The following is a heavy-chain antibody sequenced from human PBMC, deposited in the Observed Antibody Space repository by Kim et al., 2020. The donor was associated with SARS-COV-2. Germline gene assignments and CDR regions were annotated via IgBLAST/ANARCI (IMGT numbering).Heavy chain of an antibody. V-gene: IGHV3-11*01. Sequence: GGSLRLSCAASGFTFSDHYMNWIRQAPGKGLEWLAYINSGAKTIYYADSVKGRFTISRDNAKNSLYLQMNSLRAEDTAVYYCARVHRVLGFFNYWGQGTLVTVSS. CDR1: GFTFSDHY. CDR2: INSGAKTI. D-gene: IGHD3-10*02. J-gene: IGHJ4*02. CDR3: ARVHRVLGFFNY.